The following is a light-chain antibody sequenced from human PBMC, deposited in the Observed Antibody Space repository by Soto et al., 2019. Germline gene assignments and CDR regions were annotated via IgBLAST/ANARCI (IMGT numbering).Light chain of an antibody. V-gene: IGLV1-40*01. CDR1: SSNIGAGSD. Sequence: QSVLTQPPSVSGAPGQIVTISCTGSSSNIGAGSDVHWYQQSPGRVPKLLVYGNKHRPSGVPDRFSASKSGTSASLAITGLQADDEADYYCQSYDNNLRGVLFGGGTKLTVX. CDR2: GNK. J-gene: IGLJ2*01. CDR3: QSYDNNLRGVL.